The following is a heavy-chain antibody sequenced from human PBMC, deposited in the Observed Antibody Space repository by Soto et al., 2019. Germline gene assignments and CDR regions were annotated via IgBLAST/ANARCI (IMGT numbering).Heavy chain of an antibody. Sequence: EASVKVSCKASGYSFTSYDINWVRQATGQGLEWMGWMDPKTGNTDYGQKFQGRVTMTRNTSISTAYTELSSLTSEDTAVYYCARGRGWRDYWGQGTLVTVSS. D-gene: IGHD6-19*01. J-gene: IGHJ4*02. CDR1: GYSFTSYD. V-gene: IGHV1-8*01. CDR2: MDPKTGNT. CDR3: ARGRGWRDY.